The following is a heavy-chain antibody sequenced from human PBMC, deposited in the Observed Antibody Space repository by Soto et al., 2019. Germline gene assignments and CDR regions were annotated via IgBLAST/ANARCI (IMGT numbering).Heavy chain of an antibody. J-gene: IGHJ4*02. CDR2: ISYDGSNK. D-gene: IGHD6-19*01. CDR1: GFTFSSYG. Sequence: QVQLVESGGGVVQPGRSLRLSCAASGFTFSSYGMHWVRQAPDKGLEWVAVISYDGSNKYYADSVKGRFTISRDNSKNTLYLQMNSLRAEDMAVYYCAKDSPGSGWYYFDYWGQGTLVTVSS. CDR3: AKDSPGSGWYYFDY. V-gene: IGHV3-30*18.